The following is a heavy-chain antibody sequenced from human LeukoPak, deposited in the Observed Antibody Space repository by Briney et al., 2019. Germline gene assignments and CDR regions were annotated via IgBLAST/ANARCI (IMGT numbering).Heavy chain of an antibody. Sequence: GGSLRLSCAASGFTFSSYDMTWVRQAPGKGLESVSAISASGGRTFYADSVKGRFTIFRDDSKNTLYLQMNSLRAEDTAVYYCAKGVGTTSSHFHHWGQGTLVTVSS. CDR3: AKGVGTTSSHFHH. CDR1: GFTFSSYD. J-gene: IGHJ1*01. V-gene: IGHV3-23*01. CDR2: ISASGGRT. D-gene: IGHD1-26*01.